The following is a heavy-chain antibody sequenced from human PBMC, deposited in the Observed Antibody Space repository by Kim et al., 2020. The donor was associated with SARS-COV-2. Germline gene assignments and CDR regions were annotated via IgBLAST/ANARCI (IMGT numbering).Heavy chain of an antibody. J-gene: IGHJ5*02. Sequence: YNPPLKSRVTISVDTSKNQFSLKLNSVTAADTAVYYCAREDSSFDNWLDPWGQGTLVTVSS. CDR3: AREDSSFDNWLDP. V-gene: IGHV4-59*01. D-gene: IGHD6-13*01.